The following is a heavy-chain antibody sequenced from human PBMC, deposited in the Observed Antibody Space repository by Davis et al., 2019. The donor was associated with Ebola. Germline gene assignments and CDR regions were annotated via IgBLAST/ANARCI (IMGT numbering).Heavy chain of an antibody. J-gene: IGHJ4*02. V-gene: IGHV3-23*01. CDR2: VSGTGGTT. CDR1: GVSFLSYA. CDR3: EKEVSNH. Sequence: GESLKISCAASGVSFLSYAMSWVRQAPGKGLEWVSSVSGTGGTTYYAEFVEGRFTISRDNTKNTLHLQMNSLRVEDTAIYYCEKEVSNHLGQGTRVTVSS. D-gene: IGHD5/OR15-5a*01.